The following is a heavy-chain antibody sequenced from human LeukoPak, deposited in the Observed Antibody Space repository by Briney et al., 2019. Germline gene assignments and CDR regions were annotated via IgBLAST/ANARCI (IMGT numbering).Heavy chain of an antibody. D-gene: IGHD6-13*01. Sequence: PSETLSLTCTVSGGSISSGSYYWSWIRQPAGKGLEWIGRIYSSGSTNYNPSLKSRVTISLDTSKNQFSLKLSSVTAADTAVYYCARGKAAGPFEFDYWGQGTLVTVSS. CDR1: GGSISSGSYY. CDR3: ARGKAAGPFEFDY. V-gene: IGHV4-61*02. CDR2: IYSSGST. J-gene: IGHJ4*02.